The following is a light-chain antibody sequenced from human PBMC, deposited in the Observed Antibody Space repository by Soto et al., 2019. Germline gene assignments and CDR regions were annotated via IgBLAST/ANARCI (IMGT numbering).Light chain of an antibody. J-gene: IGLJ7*01. CDR1: STNIGDYNY. V-gene: IGLV2-14*01. CDR2: GVS. CDR3: SSYASSGTLYV. Sequence: QAVLTQPASVSGSPGQSITISCTGTSTNIGDYNYVSWYQQLPGKAPKLMIYGVSNRPLGVSNRFSGSKSGSTASLTISGLQAEDEADYYCSSYASSGTLYVFGSGTQLTVL.